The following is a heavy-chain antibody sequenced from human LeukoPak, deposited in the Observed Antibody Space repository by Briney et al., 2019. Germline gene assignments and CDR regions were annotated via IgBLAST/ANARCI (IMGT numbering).Heavy chain of an antibody. J-gene: IGHJ4*02. CDR1: GFTLSDYY. V-gene: IGHV3-11*01. CDR3: ARHYYDSSGYYYSLEY. D-gene: IGHD3-22*01. Sequence: GGSLRLSCAASGFTLSDYYMSWIRQTPGKGLEWVSYISSSGRTIYYADSVKGRFTISRDNAKNSLYLQMNSLRAEDTAVYYCARHYYDSSGYYYSLEYWGQGTLVTVSS. CDR2: ISSSGRTI.